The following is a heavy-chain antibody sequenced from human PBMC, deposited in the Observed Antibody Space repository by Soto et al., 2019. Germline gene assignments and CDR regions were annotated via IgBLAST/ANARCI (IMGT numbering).Heavy chain of an antibody. CDR1: GFTFSNAW. J-gene: IGHJ4*02. D-gene: IGHD6-13*01. Sequence: EVQLVESGGRLVKPGGSLRLSCATSGFTFSNAWMSWVRQAPGKGLEWVGRIKSKSDSGTTDYFAPVHGRFTISRDDSEDTLYLQMHSLKTEDTAVYYWAPEGPGTLRPFDNWGQGTLVTVSS. CDR3: APEGPGTLRPFDN. CDR2: IKSKSDSGTT. V-gene: IGHV3-15*01.